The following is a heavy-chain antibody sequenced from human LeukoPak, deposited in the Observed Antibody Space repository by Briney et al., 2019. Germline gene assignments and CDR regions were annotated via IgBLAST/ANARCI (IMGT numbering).Heavy chain of an antibody. J-gene: IGHJ4*02. CDR3: AREGFLDY. D-gene: IGHD3-3*01. V-gene: IGHV3-7*01. Sequence: GGSLRLSCAASGFTFSRSWMSWVRQAPGKGLGWVANMNQDGSEKNYVDSVRGRFTISRDNGKNSLYLQMNSLRAEDTAVYYCAREGFLDYWGQGTLVTVSS. CDR1: GFTFSRSW. CDR2: MNQDGSEK.